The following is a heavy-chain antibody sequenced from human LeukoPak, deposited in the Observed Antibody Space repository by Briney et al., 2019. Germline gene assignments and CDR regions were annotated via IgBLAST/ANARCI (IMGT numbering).Heavy chain of an antibody. CDR2: ISSGGSTI. CDR1: GFIFNDYS. D-gene: IGHD3-16*01. CDR3: ARGGGLDV. V-gene: IGHV3-48*01. J-gene: IGHJ6*02. Sequence: GGSLRLSCAASGFIFNDYSMNWVRQAPGKGLEWVSYISSGGSTIYYVDSVRGRFTISRDNVKNSLYLQMSNLRAEDTAVYFCARGGGLDVWGQGATVTVSS.